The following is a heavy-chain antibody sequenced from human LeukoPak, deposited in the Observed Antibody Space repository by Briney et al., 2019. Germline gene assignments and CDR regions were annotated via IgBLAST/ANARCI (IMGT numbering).Heavy chain of an antibody. CDR1: GDSIGHYY. Sequence: SETLSLTCIVSGDSIGHYYWSWIRQPPGKGLEWIGYIFYSGTTDYSPSLKTRVSMSIDTSKNQFSLKLTSVTAAGTAVYFCARVSYTPPNYFDSWGQGIQVTVSS. CDR2: IFYSGTT. D-gene: IGHD3-16*01. V-gene: IGHV4-59*01. J-gene: IGHJ4*02. CDR3: ARVSYTPPNYFDS.